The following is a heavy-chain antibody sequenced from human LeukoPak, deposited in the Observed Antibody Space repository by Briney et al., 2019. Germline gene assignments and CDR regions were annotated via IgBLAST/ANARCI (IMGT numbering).Heavy chain of an antibody. CDR3: ARGGLFGDYVNY. V-gene: IGHV4-4*07. J-gene: IGHJ4*02. CDR1: GGSISSYY. D-gene: IGHD4-17*01. Sequence: PSETLSLTCTVSGGSISSYYWSWIRQPAGKGLEWIGRIYTSGSTYYNPSLKSRVTISVDTSKNQFSLKLSSVTAADTAVYYCARGGLFGDYVNYWGQGTLVTVSS. CDR2: IYTSGST.